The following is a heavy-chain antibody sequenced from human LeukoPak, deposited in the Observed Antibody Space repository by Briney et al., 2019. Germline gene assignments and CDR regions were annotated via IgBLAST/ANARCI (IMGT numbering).Heavy chain of an antibody. CDR2: IHDNGDS. V-gene: IGHV4-4*07. Sequence: SETLSLTCTLSGGSISGYFWIWIRQPAGKGLECIGRIHDNGDSNHNPPLKSRVTMALDTSRNQVSLKLTSVTAADTAVYYCARAPSGCGGTCPSDHWGPGTLVTVSS. D-gene: IGHD2-15*01. CDR3: ARAPSGCGGTCPSDH. CDR1: GGSISGYF. J-gene: IGHJ4*02.